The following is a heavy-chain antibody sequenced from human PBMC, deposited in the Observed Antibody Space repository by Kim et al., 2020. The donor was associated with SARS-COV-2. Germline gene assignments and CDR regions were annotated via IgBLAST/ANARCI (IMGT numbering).Heavy chain of an antibody. D-gene: IGHD3-10*01. J-gene: IGHJ4*02. CDR3: ARAYKDYYGSGSYRWLDY. Sequence: FQGRVTITADKSTSTAYMELSSLRSEDTAVYYCARAYKDYYGSGSYRWLDYWGQGTLVTVSS. V-gene: IGHV1-69*04.